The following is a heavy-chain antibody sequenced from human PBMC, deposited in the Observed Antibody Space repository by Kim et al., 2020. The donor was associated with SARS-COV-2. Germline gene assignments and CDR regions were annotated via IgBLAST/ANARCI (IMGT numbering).Heavy chain of an antibody. J-gene: IGHJ4*02. CDR3: ARGINHAFDY. Sequence: GGSLRLSCTASGFAFSAHAMNWVRQAPGEGLEWISFISYNREILYRDSVRGRFTISRDNAKNSLYLQMNSLRDEDRAVYYCARGINHAFDYWGQGILVTVSS. V-gene: IGHV3-48*02. CDR2: ISYNREI. CDR1: GFAFSAHA.